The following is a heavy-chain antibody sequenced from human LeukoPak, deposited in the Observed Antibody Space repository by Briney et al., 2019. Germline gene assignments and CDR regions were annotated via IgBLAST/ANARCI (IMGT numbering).Heavy chain of an antibody. D-gene: IGHD6-13*01. J-gene: IGHJ5*02. Sequence: GASVKVSCKASGYTFTSYDINWVRQATGQGLEWMGWMNPNSGNTGYAQKFQGRVTMTRNTSISTAYMELSSLRSEDTAVYYCARMVSSSWQNWYDPWGQGTLVTVSS. CDR3: ARMVSSSWQNWYDP. CDR1: GYTFTSYD. V-gene: IGHV1-8*01. CDR2: MNPNSGNT.